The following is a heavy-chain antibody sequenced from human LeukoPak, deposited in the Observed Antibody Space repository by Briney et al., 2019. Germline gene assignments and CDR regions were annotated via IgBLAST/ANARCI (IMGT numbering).Heavy chain of an antibody. CDR3: ARVPAGRDGNNFVDY. CDR1: GYSFTTYW. Sequence: GESLKISCKGSGYSFTTYWIGWVRQKPGKGLEWMGIIYPGGSDTRYSPSFQGQVTISADKSISTAYVQWSSLKASDTAMYYCARVPAGRDGNNFVDYWGQGTLVTVSS. V-gene: IGHV5-51*03. J-gene: IGHJ4*02. D-gene: IGHD5-24*01. CDR2: IYPGGSDT.